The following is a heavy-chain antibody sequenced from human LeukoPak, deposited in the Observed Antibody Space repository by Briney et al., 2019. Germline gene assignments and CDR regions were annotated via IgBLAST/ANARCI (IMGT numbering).Heavy chain of an antibody. CDR1: GGSFSGYY. Sequence: SETLSLTCAVYGGSFSGYYWSWIRQPPGKGLEWIGEINHSGSTNYNPSLKSRVTISVDTSKNQFSLKLSSVTAADTAVYYCARGQGTYYDFWSGYGFPNWFDPWSQGTLVTVSS. D-gene: IGHD3-3*01. CDR3: ARGQGTYYDFWSGYGFPNWFDP. CDR2: INHSGST. J-gene: IGHJ5*02. V-gene: IGHV4-34*01.